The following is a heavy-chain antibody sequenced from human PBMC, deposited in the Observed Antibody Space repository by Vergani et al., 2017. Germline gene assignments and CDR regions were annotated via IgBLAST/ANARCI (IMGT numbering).Heavy chain of an antibody. CDR3: ARAPMVRGVIRFDP. CDR2: IYYSGST. Sequence: QVQLQESGPGLVKPSQTLSLPCTVSGGSISSGGYYWSWIRQHPGKGLEWIGYIYYSGSTYYNPSLKSRVTISVDTSKNQFSLKLSSVTAADTAVYYCARAPMVRGVIRFDPWGQGTLVTVSS. D-gene: IGHD3-10*01. J-gene: IGHJ5*02. V-gene: IGHV4-31*03. CDR1: GGSISSGGYY.